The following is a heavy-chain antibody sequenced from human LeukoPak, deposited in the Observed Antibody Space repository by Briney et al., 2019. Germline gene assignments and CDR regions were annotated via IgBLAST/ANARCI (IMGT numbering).Heavy chain of an antibody. CDR3: ARDRLPYYYGSGSYYRDAFDI. Sequence: SVKVSCKASGGTFSSYAISWVRQAPGQGLEWMGGIIPIFGTANYAQKFQGRVTITADEPTSTAYMELSSLRSEDTAVYYCARDRLPYYYGSGSYYRDAFDIWGQGTMVTVSS. CDR2: IIPIFGTA. V-gene: IGHV1-69*13. J-gene: IGHJ3*02. D-gene: IGHD3-10*01. CDR1: GGTFSSYA.